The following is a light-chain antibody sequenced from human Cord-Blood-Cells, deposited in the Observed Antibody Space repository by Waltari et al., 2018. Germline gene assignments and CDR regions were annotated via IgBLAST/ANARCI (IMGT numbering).Light chain of an antibody. CDR3: QSYDSSLSGCVV. V-gene: IGLV1-40*01. CDR2: GNS. J-gene: IGLJ2*01. Sequence: QSVLTQPPSVSGAPGQRVTISCTGSRSNIGAGYDVHWYQQLPGTAPKLLIYGNSKRPSGVPDRFSGSKSGTSASLAITGLQAEDEADYYCQSYDSSLSGCVVFGGGTKLTVL. CDR1: RSNIGAGYD.